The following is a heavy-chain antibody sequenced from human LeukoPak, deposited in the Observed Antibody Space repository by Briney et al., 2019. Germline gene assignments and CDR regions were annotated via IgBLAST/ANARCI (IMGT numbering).Heavy chain of an antibody. CDR1: GFSFSIYS. CDR2: IDSMSGSI. Sequence: GGSLRLSCAASGFSFSIYSMNWVRQAPGKGLEWVSYIDSMSGSIYYADSVKGRFTISRDNAKNSLYLQMNSLRAEDTAVYYCARETGSAVGSTDFDYWGQGTLVTVSS. D-gene: IGHD4-17*01. J-gene: IGHJ4*02. CDR3: ARETGSAVGSTDFDY. V-gene: IGHV3-48*01.